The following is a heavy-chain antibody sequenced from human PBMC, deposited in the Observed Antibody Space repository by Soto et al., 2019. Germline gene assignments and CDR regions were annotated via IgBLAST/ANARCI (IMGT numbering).Heavy chain of an antibody. CDR3: AKGGASRVDALDV. Sequence: EVQLVESGGGLAQPGRSLRLSCAASGFIFDEYAMHWVRQVPGKGLEWVSTVSWNSATIAYADSVKGRFIISRDSATNSLYLQMSSLRPEDTAFYYCAKGGASRVDALDVWGQGKLVTVSS. V-gene: IGHV3-9*01. CDR1: GFIFDEYA. D-gene: IGHD3-16*01. J-gene: IGHJ3*01. CDR2: VSWNSATI.